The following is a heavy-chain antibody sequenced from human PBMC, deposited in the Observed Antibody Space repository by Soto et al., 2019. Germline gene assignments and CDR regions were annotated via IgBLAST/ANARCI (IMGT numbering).Heavy chain of an antibody. D-gene: IGHD3-9*01. CDR3: ARELNFDILTGYDNGGGWTNWFAP. J-gene: IGHJ5*02. V-gene: IGHV4-59*08. Sequence: SVMQPDTKTVVGGKISSLYGRWILKTPGKGLEWIGYIYYSGSTNYNPSLKSRVTISVDTSKNQFSLKLSSVTAADTAVYYCARELNFDILTGYDNGGGWTNWFAPWGQGTLVTVSS. CDR2: IYYSGST. CDR1: GGKISSLY.